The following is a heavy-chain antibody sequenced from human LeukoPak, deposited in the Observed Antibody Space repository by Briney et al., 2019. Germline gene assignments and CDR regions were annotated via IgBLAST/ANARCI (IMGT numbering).Heavy chain of an antibody. CDR2: FSRNGVNT. CDR1: GSTFSTNA. CDR3: ARVGDWSDYFGMDV. J-gene: IGHJ6*02. D-gene: IGHD2-21*02. Sequence: LPGACLRPSCAAAGSTFSTNAIGCVSHHRRGWIGLVSTFSRNGVNTFYADSVKGRFTMCRDNSKNTFYMDMNRLRDEDTALYYCARVGDWSDYFGMDVWGQGTTVTV. V-gene: IGHV3-23*01.